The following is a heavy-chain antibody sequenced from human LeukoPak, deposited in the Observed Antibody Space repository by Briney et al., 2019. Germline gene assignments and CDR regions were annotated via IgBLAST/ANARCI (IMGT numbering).Heavy chain of an antibody. V-gene: IGHV3-23*01. Sequence: GGSLRLSCTASGFTFSSYAMTWVRQAPGKGLEWGSGISGSGGITSYADSVKGRFTISRDNSKNTLYLQMNSLRAEDTAVYYCAKPQGRDYYDSSGYDYWGQGTLGTVSS. CDR3: AKPQGRDYYDSSGYDY. CDR2: ISGSGGIT. CDR1: GFTFSSYA. D-gene: IGHD3-22*01. J-gene: IGHJ4*02.